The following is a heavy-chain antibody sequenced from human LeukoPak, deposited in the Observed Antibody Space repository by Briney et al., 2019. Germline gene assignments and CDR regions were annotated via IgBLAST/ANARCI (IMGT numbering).Heavy chain of an antibody. J-gene: IGHJ4*02. CDR1: GGTFSSYA. CDR3: ARDVWGCSSTSCYGYLDY. D-gene: IGHD2-2*01. CDR2: IIPIFGTA. Sequence: SVKVSCKASGGTFSSYAISWVRQAPGQGLEWMGGIIPIFGTADYAQKFQGRVTITADVSTSTAYMELSSLRSEDTAVYYCARDVWGCSSTSCYGYLDYWGQGTLVTVSS. V-gene: IGHV1-69*13.